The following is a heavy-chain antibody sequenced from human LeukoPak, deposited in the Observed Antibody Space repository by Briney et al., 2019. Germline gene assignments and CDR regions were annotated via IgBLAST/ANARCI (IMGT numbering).Heavy chain of an antibody. Sequence: PGGSLRLSCAASGFTFSSYGMHWVRQAPGKGLEWVAVISYDGSNKYYADSVKGRFTISRDNSKNTLYLQMNSLRAEDTAVYYCATPSSTEHYGMDVWGQGTTVTVSS. V-gene: IGHV3-30*03. CDR3: ATPSSTEHYGMDV. CDR1: GFTFSSYG. J-gene: IGHJ6*02. D-gene: IGHD4-11*01. CDR2: ISYDGSNK.